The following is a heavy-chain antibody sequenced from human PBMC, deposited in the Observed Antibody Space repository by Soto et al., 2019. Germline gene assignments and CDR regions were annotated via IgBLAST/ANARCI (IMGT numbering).Heavy chain of an antibody. Sequence: QLQLQESGPGLVKPSETLSLTCTVSGGSITRTTYYWGWIRQPPGKGLEWIGSIYYSGSTYYKASLKSRVTISVDTSKNQFSLQLNSVTAADTAVYYCVREIQLDVDSQSDYWGQGILVTVSS. V-gene: IGHV4-39*02. J-gene: IGHJ4*02. CDR1: GGSITRTTYY. D-gene: IGHD5-18*01. CDR2: IYYSGST. CDR3: VREIQLDVDSQSDY.